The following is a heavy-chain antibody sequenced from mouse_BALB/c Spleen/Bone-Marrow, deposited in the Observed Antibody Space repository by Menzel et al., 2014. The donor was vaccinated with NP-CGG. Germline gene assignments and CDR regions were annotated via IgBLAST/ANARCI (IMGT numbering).Heavy chain of an antibody. V-gene: IGHV6-6*01. J-gene: IGHJ3*01. D-gene: IGHD2-1*01. Sequence: VQLKESGGGLVQPGRSMKLSCVASGFTFSDAWMDWVRQSPEKGLEWVAEIRSKANNLATYYAESVKGRFTISRDDSKSSVYLQMNSLRAEDTGIYYCMDGNLFAYWGQGTLVTVSA. CDR1: GFTFSDAW. CDR3: MDGNLFAY. CDR2: IRSKANNLAT.